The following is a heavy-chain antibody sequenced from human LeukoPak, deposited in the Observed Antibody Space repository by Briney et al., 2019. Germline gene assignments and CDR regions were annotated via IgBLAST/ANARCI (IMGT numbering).Heavy chain of an antibody. CDR3: AKVRATYSSSWTNFDY. D-gene: IGHD6-13*01. J-gene: IGHJ4*02. V-gene: IGHV3-23*01. Sequence: PGGSLRLSCAASGFTFSSYGMSWVRQAPGKGLEWVSGISGSGGSTDYADSVKGRFTISRDNSKNTLYLQMDSLRAEDTAVYYCAKVRATYSSSWTNFDYWGQGTLVTVSS. CDR1: GFTFSSYG. CDR2: ISGSGGST.